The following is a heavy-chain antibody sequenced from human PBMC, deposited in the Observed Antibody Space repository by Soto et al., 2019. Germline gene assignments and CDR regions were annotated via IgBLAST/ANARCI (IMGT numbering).Heavy chain of an antibody. CDR2: IFSNDEK. CDR3: ARMRRGYYYGSGSYYHDY. CDR1: GFSLSNTRMG. V-gene: IGHV2-26*01. D-gene: IGHD3-10*01. Sequence: SGPTLVNPTETLTLTCTVSGFSLSNTRMGVSWIRQPPEKALEWLAHIFSNDEKSYSTSLKSRLTISKDTSISQVVLTMTNMDPVDTATYYCARMRRGYYYGSGSYYHDYWGQGTLVTVSS. J-gene: IGHJ4*02.